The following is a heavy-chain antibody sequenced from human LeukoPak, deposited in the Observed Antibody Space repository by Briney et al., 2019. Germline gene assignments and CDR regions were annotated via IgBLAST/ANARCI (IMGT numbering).Heavy chain of an antibody. CDR1: GGTFSSYA. Sequence: VASVKVSCKASGGTFSSYAISWVRQAPGQGLEWMGGIIPIFGTANYAQKFQGRVTITADESRSTAYMELSSLRSEDTAVYYCAVIVVVPAATSTNWFDPWGQGTLVTVSS. J-gene: IGHJ5*02. D-gene: IGHD2-2*01. CDR3: AVIVVVPAATSTNWFDP. CDR2: IIPIFGTA. V-gene: IGHV1-69*13.